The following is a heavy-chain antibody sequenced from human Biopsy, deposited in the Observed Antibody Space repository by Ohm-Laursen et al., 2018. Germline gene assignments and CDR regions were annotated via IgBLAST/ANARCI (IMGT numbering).Heavy chain of an antibody. CDR2: INPSGSTT. Sequence: ATVKISCKASGYSFTSYYMHWVRQAPGQGLEWMGMINPSGSTTSYPQIFQGRVTMTRDTSKSTVYMELSSLRSADTAVYFCARNTGWYGDLYYFDYWGQGTLVTVSS. D-gene: IGHD6-19*01. CDR3: ARNTGWYGDLYYFDY. J-gene: IGHJ4*02. CDR1: GYSFTSYY. V-gene: IGHV1-46*01.